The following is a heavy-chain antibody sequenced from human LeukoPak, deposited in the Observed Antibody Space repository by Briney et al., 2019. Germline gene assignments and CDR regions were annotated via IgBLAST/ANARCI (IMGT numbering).Heavy chain of an antibody. J-gene: IGHJ5*02. V-gene: IGHV3-21*01. CDR3: ARGYGDWFDP. CDR1: GFTFSSYE. CDR2: ISGSSRYI. Sequence: GGSLRLSCGASGFTFSSYEMNWVRQAPGQGLEWVSSISGSSRYIYYADSVKGRFTISRDNAKNTLYLQMNSLRAEDTAVYYCARGYGDWFDPWGQGTLVTVSS. D-gene: IGHD3-10*01.